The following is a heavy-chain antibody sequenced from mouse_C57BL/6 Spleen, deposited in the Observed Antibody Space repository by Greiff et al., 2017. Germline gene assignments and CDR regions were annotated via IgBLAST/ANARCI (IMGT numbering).Heavy chain of an antibody. J-gene: IGHJ2*01. D-gene: IGHD3-3*01. CDR1: GYTFTDYY. V-gene: IGHV1-26*01. CDR3: ARWGGTFYFDY. CDR2: INPNNGGT. Sequence: VQLQQSGPELVKPGASVKISCKASGYTFTDYYMNWVKQSHGKGLEWIGEINPNNGGTSYNQKFKGKATLTVDKSSSTAYMERRSLTSEDSAVYYCARWGGTFYFDYWGQGTTLTVSS.